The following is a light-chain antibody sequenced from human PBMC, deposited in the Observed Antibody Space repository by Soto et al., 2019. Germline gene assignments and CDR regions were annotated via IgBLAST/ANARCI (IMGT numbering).Light chain of an antibody. J-gene: IGLJ3*02. CDR3: CSYAGSYPLV. CDR1: SSDVGGYNF. Sequence: SVLTQPRSVSESPGQSVTISCSGTSSDVGGYNFVSWYQQHPGTAPKLMSYDVSKRPSGVPNRFSGSKSGNTASLTISGLQAEDEADYYCCSYAGSYPLVFGGGTKLTVL. V-gene: IGLV2-11*01. CDR2: DVS.